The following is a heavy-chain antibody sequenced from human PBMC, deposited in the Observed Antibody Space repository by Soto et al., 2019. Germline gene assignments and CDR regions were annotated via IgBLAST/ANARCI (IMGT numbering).Heavy chain of an antibody. CDR2: IPYDGSSQ. D-gene: IGHD3-3*01. J-gene: IGHJ4*02. CDR3: SRLETRGSSARLDY. Sequence: QVHLVESGGGVVQPGRSLRLSCAASGFTFSTSTMHWVRQAPGKGLEWVAVIPYDGSSQYYGDSVKGRLTISRDNSKNTRYLQVKNRRPEDTAIYYCSRLETRGSSARLDYWGQGTLVTVSS. CDR1: GFTFSTST. V-gene: IGHV3-30-3*01.